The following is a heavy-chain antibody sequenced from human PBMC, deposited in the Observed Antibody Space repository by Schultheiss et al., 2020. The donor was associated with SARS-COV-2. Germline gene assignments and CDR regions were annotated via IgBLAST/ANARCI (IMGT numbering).Heavy chain of an antibody. J-gene: IGHJ4*02. D-gene: IGHD3-10*01. Sequence: SETLSLTCTVSGGSISSYYWSWIRQPPGKGLEWIGYIYYSGSTNYNPSLKSRVTISVDTSKNQFSLKLSSVTAADTAVYYCARDSPPYYGSGSPPDYWGQGTLVTVSS. CDR3: ARDSPPYYGSGSPPDY. CDR1: GGSISSYY. V-gene: IGHV4-59*01. CDR2: IYYSGST.